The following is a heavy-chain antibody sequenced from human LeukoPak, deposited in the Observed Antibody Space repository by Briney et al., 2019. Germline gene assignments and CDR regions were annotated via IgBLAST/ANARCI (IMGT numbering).Heavy chain of an antibody. J-gene: IGHJ4*02. Sequence: WVRQPPGKGLEWIGSIYYSGSTYYNPSLKSRVTISVDTSKNQFSLKLSSVTAADTAVYYCARERAVTTYYYFDYWGQGTLVTVSS. D-gene: IGHD4-17*01. V-gene: IGHV4-39*07. CDR2: IYYSGST. CDR3: ARERAVTTYYYFDY.